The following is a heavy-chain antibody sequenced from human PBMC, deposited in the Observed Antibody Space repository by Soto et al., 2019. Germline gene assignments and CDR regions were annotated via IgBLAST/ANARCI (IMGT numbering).Heavy chain of an antibody. CDR3: VKGWEVDTAMGTFDY. D-gene: IGHD5-18*01. V-gene: IGHV3-64D*06. Sequence: LGGSLRLSCSASGFTFSSYAMHWVRQAPGKGLEYVSAISSNGGSTYYADSVKGRFTISRDNSKNTLYLQMSSLRAEDTAVYYCVKGWEVDTAMGTFDYWGQGTLVTVSS. CDR1: GFTFSSYA. CDR2: ISSNGGST. J-gene: IGHJ4*02.